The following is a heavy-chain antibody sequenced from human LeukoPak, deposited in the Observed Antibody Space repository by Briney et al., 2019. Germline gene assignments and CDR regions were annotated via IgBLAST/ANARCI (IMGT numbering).Heavy chain of an antibody. J-gene: IGHJ6*03. D-gene: IGHD6-19*01. CDR1: DYSISSGYY. Sequence: SETLSLTCRVSDYSISSGYYWGWIRPSPGKGLEWIGSVYHSATTYYNPSLKSRVTISVDTSKNQFSLKLSSVTAADTAVYYCSRDEAYSSDWQSNHYYYYMDVWGKGTTVTVSS. CDR3: SRDEAYSSDWQSNHYYYYMDV. CDR2: VYHSATT. V-gene: IGHV4-38-2*02.